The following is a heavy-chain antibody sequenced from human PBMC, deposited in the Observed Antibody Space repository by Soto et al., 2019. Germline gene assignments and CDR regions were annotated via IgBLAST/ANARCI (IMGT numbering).Heavy chain of an antibody. CDR2: MYYSGTT. CDR1: GGSISSSDFY. CDR3: AVVDSTGNWFDP. J-gene: IGHJ5*02. D-gene: IGHD6-25*01. Sequence: SETLSLTCTVSGGSISSSDFYWGWLRQSPGKGLEFIGSMYYSGTTYYNPSLKSRVTISVDTSKNQFTLKLISVTAADTAVYYCAVVDSTGNWFDPWGEGALVTVSS. V-gene: IGHV4-39*01.